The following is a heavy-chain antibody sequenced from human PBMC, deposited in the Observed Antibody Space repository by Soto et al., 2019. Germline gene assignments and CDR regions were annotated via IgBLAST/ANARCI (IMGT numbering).Heavy chain of an antibody. J-gene: IGHJ4*02. V-gene: IGHV3-7*01. CDR3: ASPAVIAVAGKAGSLEY. D-gene: IGHD6-19*01. CDR1: VFTFSSYW. CDR2: IKQDGSEK. Sequence: GGSLRLSCASSVFTFSSYWMSCVRDSPGKWLEWVANIKQDGSEKYYVDSVKGRFTISRDNAKNSLYLQMNSLRAEDTAVYYCASPAVIAVAGKAGSLEYWGQGTLVIVSS.